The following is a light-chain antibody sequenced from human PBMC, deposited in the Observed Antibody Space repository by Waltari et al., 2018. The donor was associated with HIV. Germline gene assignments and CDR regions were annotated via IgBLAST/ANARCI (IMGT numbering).Light chain of an antibody. V-gene: IGLV3-25*03. Sequence: SYEVTQPPSVSVSPGQTARITCSGDALPKQYAYWYQQKPGQAPVLVIYKDSERPSGIPERFSGSRSGTTVTLTISGVQAEDEADYYCQSADSSGTYVFGTGTKVTVL. CDR2: KDS. CDR3: QSADSSGTYV. CDR1: ALPKQY. J-gene: IGLJ1*01.